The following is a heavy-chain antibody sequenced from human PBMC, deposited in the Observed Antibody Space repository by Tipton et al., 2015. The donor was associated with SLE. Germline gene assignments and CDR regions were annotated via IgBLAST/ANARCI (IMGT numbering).Heavy chain of an antibody. Sequence: QSGAEVKKPGSSVKVSCKASGGTFSSYTISWVRQAPGQGLEWMGGIIPIFGTANYAQKVQGRVTITADESTSTAYMELCSLRSEDTAVNYRAWGSEWWGAFDIWGQGTLGTVSS. J-gene: IGHJ3*02. D-gene: IGHD2-15*01. CDR3: AWGSEWWGAFDI. CDR1: GGTFSSYT. CDR2: IIPIFGTA. V-gene: IGHV1-69*01.